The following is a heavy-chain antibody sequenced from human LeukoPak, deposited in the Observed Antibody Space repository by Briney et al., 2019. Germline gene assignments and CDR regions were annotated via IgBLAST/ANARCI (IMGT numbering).Heavy chain of an antibody. Sequence: SETLSLTCAVYGGSFSGYYWSCIRQPPGKGLEWIGEINHSGSTNYNPSLKSRVTISVDTSKNQFSLKLSSVTAADTAVYYCARGLRGYCSSTSCDSPPYYYYYMDVWGKGTTVTVSS. CDR3: ARGLRGYCSSTSCDSPPYYYYYMDV. J-gene: IGHJ6*03. D-gene: IGHD2-2*01. CDR1: GGSFSGYY. V-gene: IGHV4-34*01. CDR2: INHSGST.